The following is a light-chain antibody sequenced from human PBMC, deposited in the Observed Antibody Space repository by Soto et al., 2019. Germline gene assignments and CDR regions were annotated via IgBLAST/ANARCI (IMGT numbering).Light chain of an antibody. V-gene: IGKV1-16*01. CDR1: HDTSNS. CDR2: GAS. J-gene: IGKJ2*01. Sequence: DIQMTQSPSSLSASVGDRVTITCRASHDTSNSVAWFQQSPGMAPKSLIYGASSLQSGVSSRFSGSGSGTQVTLTISSRPPEDFETYYCQQYSSFPYTFGQGTKLEIK. CDR3: QQYSSFPYT.